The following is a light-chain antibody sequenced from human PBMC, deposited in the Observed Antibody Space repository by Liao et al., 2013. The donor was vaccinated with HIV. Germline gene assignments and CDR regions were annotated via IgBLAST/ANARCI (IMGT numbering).Light chain of an antibody. Sequence: SYVLSQPPSVSVAPGRTARITCGGNKIGGKSVNWYQQKPGQAPVLVIYYDTDWPSGIPERFSGSNSGNTATLTISRVEAGDEADYYCQVWDRSVDHRGVFGGGTKLTVL. CDR2: YDT. CDR3: QVWDRSVDHRGV. CDR1: KIGGKS. V-gene: IGLV3-21*04. J-gene: IGLJ3*02.